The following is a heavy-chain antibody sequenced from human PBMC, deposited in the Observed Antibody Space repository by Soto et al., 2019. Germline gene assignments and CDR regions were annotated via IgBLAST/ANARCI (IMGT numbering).Heavy chain of an antibody. D-gene: IGHD1-26*01. V-gene: IGHV4-39*01. CDR3: ASGSYYYFDY. J-gene: IGHJ4*02. CDR2: IYYSGST. CDR1: GGSISSSSYY. Sequence: SETLSLTCTVSGGSISSSSYYWGWIRQPPGKGLEWIGIIYYSGSTYYNPSLKSRVTISVDTSKNQFSLKLSSVTAADTAVFYCASGSYYYFDYWGQGTLVTVSS.